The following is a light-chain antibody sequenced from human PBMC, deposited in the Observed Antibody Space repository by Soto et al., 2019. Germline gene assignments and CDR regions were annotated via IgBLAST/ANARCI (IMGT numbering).Light chain of an antibody. CDR1: QSIRNW. Sequence: DIQMTQSPSTLSASVGYRVTITCRASQSIRNWLAWYQQKPGKAPKLLIYKASSLQSGVPSRFSGSGSGTEFTLTISSLQPDDFAAYYCQQYYSDSTFGQGTKVEIK. CDR3: QQYYSDST. V-gene: IGKV1-5*03. CDR2: KAS. J-gene: IGKJ1*01.